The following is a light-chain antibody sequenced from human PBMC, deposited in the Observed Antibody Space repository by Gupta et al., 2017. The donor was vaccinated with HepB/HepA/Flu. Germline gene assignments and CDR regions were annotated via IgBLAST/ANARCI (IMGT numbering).Light chain of an antibody. V-gene: IGLV2-14*03. J-gene: IGLJ3*02. CDR1: SGDVGAYSY. CDR2: DVS. Sequence: QSALTQPASVSGSPGQSITISCTGTSGDVGAYSYVSWYQQHPDKAPKLLIYDVSYRPSGVSNRFSGSKSGEKASLTISGLQAEDEADYYCSSYTGSSTWVFGGGTKLTVL. CDR3: SSYTGSSTWV.